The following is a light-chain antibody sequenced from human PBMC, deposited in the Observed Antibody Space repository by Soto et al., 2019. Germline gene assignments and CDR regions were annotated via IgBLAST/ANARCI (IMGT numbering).Light chain of an antibody. J-gene: IGLJ1*01. V-gene: IGLV2-14*01. CDR3: FSFTTDWTHV. Sequence: QSMLTQPASVSGSPGQSITISCTGSSSDIGAYNYVSWFQQYPGKAPKLIISEVSNRPSGVSNRFSGSKSGTAASLTTSGLQTEDEADYFCFSFTTDWTHVFGTGTKVTVL. CDR1: SSDIGAYNY. CDR2: EVS.